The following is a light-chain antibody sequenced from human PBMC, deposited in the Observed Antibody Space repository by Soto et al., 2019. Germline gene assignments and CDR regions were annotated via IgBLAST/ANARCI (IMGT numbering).Light chain of an antibody. Sequence: QSALTQPPSASGSPGQSVTISCTGTSSDVGGYNFVSWYQQLPGKAPKLMIYDVSERPSGVPDRFSGSRSGNTASLTGSGLQADDEADFYCASYEGINIPVLFGGGTKLTAL. CDR1: SSDVGGYNF. CDR3: ASYEGINIPVL. V-gene: IGLV2-8*01. CDR2: DVS. J-gene: IGLJ3*02.